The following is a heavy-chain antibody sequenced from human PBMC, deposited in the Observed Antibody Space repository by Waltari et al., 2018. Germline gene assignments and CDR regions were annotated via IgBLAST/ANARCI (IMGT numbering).Heavy chain of an antibody. CDR2: IYPGDSDT. J-gene: IGHJ5*02. CDR3: ARSSKRYSGYDFLNWFDP. V-gene: IGHV5-51*01. Sequence: EVQLVQSGAEVKKPGESLKISCKGSGYSFTSYWIGWVRQMPGKGLEWMGIIYPGDSDTRYSPSFQGQVTISADKSISTAYLQWSSLKASDTAMYYCARSSKRYSGYDFLNWFDPWGQGTLVTVSS. D-gene: IGHD5-12*01. CDR1: GYSFTSYW.